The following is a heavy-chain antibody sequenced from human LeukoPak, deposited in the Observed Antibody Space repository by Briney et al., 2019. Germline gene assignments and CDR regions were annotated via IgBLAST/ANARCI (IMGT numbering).Heavy chain of an antibody. J-gene: IGHJ4*02. CDR3: ARRDGYNSGLDY. CDR1: GGSFSGYY. V-gene: IGHV4-34*01. D-gene: IGHD5-24*01. Sequence: SETLSLTCAVYGGSFSGYYWSWIRQPPGKGLEWIGEINHSGSTNYNPSLKSRVTISVDTSKNQSSLKLSSVTAADTAVYYCARRDGYNSGLDYWGQGTLVTVSS. CDR2: INHSGST.